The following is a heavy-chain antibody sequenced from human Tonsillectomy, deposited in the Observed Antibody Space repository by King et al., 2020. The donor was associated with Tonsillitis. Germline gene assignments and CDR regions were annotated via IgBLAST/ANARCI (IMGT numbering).Heavy chain of an antibody. D-gene: IGHD1-1*01. V-gene: IGHV4-39*01. CDR3: ARHGRLATDFDF. CDR1: GGSITSRSFY. J-gene: IGHJ4*02. CDR2: ISYCGSN. Sequence: VQLQESGPGLVKPSETLSLTCTVSGGSITSRSFYWGWIRQPPGKGLEWIGSISYCGSNYYHPSLKSRVTISVDTSENQFSLKVSSVTAADTAVYYCARHGRLATDFDFWGQGTLLTVSS.